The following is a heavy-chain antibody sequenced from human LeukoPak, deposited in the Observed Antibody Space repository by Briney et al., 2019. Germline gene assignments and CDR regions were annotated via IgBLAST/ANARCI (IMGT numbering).Heavy chain of an antibody. Sequence: GGSLRLSCAASGFNFNIYTMSWVRQAQGKGLEWISAVGSGGTRYYADSVKGRFTISRDNSANTVSLQMDSLRADDTAMYYCAKMRGMPREAYHFDRWGQGTLVTVSS. CDR3: AKMRGMPREAYHFDR. J-gene: IGHJ4*02. D-gene: IGHD1-26*01. CDR2: VGSGGTR. CDR1: GFNFNIYT. V-gene: IGHV3-23*01.